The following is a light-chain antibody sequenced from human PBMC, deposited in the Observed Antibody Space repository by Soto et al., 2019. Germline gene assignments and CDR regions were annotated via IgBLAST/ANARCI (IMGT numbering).Light chain of an antibody. CDR1: QSISIY. J-gene: IGKJ2*01. CDR2: GGS. Sequence: DIQMTQSPSTLPASVGDRVTITCRASQSISIYLAWYQQRPREAPKLLIYGGSSLESGVPSRFSGSGSGTEFTLTISSLQPTDFATYYCHQYATSSPTFGQGTKLEI. CDR3: HQYATSSPT. V-gene: IGKV1-5*01.